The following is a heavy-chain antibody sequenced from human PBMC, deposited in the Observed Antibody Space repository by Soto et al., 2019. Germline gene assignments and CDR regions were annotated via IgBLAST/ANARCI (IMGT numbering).Heavy chain of an antibody. D-gene: IGHD3-22*01. CDR2: FIPIFRTL. Sequence: QVQLIQSEAEVKKPGSSVRVSCTASGGIFGSHGFSWVRQAPGQRLEWVGGFIPIFRTLTYTEKFQARVRIAAEESTNTVYLDMSSLTSEDTAVYYCVRDRRIYYSDSHDELVASDYEVWGQGTMVSVSS. CDR1: GGIFGSHG. V-gene: IGHV1-69*01. CDR3: VRDRRIYYSDSHDELVASDYEV. J-gene: IGHJ3*01.